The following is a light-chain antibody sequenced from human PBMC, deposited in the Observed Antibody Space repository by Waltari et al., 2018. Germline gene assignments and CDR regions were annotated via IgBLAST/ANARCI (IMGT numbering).Light chain of an antibody. Sequence: SYMLTPLSSMSVTPGQTARVVCGGRHIGTKAVHWYQRKAGQAPLLVLHDDDTRPSWIPDRFSGTHSGDTATLTISGVEAEDEADYFCQVWDSHTVVFGGGTNLTVL. CDR2: DDD. CDR3: QVWDSHTVV. V-gene: IGLV3-21*02. J-gene: IGLJ2*01. CDR1: HIGTKA.